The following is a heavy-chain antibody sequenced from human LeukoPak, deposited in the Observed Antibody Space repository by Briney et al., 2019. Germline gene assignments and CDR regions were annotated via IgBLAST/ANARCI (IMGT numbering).Heavy chain of an antibody. CDR3: ARDPPTVTANYYYGMDV. CDR1: GYTFTSYG. J-gene: IGHJ6*02. CDR2: ISAYNGNT. D-gene: IGHD4-17*01. Sequence: ASVKVSFTASGYTFTSYGISWVRQAPGQGLEWMGWISAYNGNTNYAQKLQGRVTMTTDTSTSTAYMELRSLRSDDTAVYYCARDPPTVTANYYYGMDVWGQGTTVTVSS. V-gene: IGHV1-18*01.